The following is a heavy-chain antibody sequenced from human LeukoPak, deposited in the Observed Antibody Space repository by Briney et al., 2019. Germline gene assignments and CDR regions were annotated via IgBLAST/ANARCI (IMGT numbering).Heavy chain of an antibody. V-gene: IGHV4-59*11. CDR3: ASYDFWSGNWFDP. D-gene: IGHD3-3*01. CDR1: GGSISSRY. CDR2: IYYSGST. J-gene: IGHJ5*02. Sequence: SETLSLTCTVSGGSISSRYWSWIRQPPGKGLEWIGYIYYSGSTNYNPSLKSRVTISVDTSKNQFSLKLSSVTAADTAVYYCASYDFWSGNWFDPWGQGTLVTVSS.